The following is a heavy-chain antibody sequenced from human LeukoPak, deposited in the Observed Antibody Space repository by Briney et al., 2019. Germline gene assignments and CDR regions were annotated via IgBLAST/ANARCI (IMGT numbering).Heavy chain of an antibody. CDR1: GYTFTSYD. CDR2: MNPNSGNT. Sequence: ASVKVSCKASGYTFTSYDINWVRQATGEGLEWMGWMNPNSGNTGYAQKFQGRVTMTRNTSISTAYMELSSLRSEDTAVYYCARVYRQLRPYYFEYWGQGTLVTVSS. D-gene: IGHD4-23*01. CDR3: ARVYRQLRPYYFEY. J-gene: IGHJ4*02. V-gene: IGHV1-8*01.